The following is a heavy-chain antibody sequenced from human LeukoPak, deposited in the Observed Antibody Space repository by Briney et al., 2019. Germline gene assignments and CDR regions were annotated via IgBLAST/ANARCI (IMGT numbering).Heavy chain of an antibody. CDR2: VYYSGST. J-gene: IGHJ4*02. V-gene: IGHV4-39*01. D-gene: IGHD6-19*01. Sequence: SETLSLTCTVSGGSISSSSYYWGWIRQPPGKGLEWIGSVYYSGSTYYNPSLKSRVTISVDTSKSQLSLKLSSVTAADTAVYYCARSRPPRIVVADFDYWGQGTLVTVSS. CDR3: ARSRPPRIVVADFDY. CDR1: GGSISSSSYY.